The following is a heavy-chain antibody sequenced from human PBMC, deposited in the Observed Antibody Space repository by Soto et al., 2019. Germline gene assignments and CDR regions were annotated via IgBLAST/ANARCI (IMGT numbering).Heavy chain of an antibody. D-gene: IGHD5-12*01. Sequence: TGGSLRLSCAASGITVSSYAMSWVRQAPGQGLEWVSAISGSGGSTYYADSVKGRFTISRYNSKNTLYLQMNSLRAEDTAVYYCATFRWLPDYWGQGTLVTVSS. CDR3: ATFRWLPDY. J-gene: IGHJ4*02. CDR1: GITVSSYA. CDR2: ISGSGGST. V-gene: IGHV3-23*01.